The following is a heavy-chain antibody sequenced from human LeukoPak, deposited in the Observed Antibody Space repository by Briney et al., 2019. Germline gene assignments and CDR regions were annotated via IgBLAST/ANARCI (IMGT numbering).Heavy chain of an antibody. V-gene: IGHV3-23*01. D-gene: IGHD4/OR15-4a*01. CDR1: GFTFSTYA. J-gene: IGHJ4*02. CDR3: AMTLVGATSGPDCYLVS. Sequence: GGSLRLSCAASGFTFSTYAMTWVRQAPGKGLEWVSAISGSGGKTYYPDSVKGRFTVSRDNSQSTLYLQITSLRAEDTAVYYCAMTLVGATSGPDCYLVSWGPGTLVTVSS. CDR2: ISGSGGKT.